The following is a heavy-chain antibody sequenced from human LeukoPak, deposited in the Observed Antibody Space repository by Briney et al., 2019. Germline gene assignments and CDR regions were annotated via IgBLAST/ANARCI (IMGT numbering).Heavy chain of an antibody. CDR1: GYSISSGYY. V-gene: IGHV4-38-2*02. CDR3: ARGSSSSRYYYYYYGMDV. CDR2: IYHSGST. Sequence: SETLSLTCTVSGYSISSGYYWGWIRQPPGKGLEWIGSIYHSGSTYYNPSLKSRVTISVDTSKNQFSLKLSSVTAADTAVYYCARGSSSSRYYYYYYGMDVWGQGTTVTVSS. D-gene: IGHD6-13*01. J-gene: IGHJ6*02.